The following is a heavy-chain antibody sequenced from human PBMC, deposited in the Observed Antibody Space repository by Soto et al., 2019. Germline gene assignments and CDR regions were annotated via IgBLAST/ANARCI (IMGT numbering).Heavy chain of an antibody. Sequence: AGTLSVTCPVSGGSISRRNWRRWVRQPPGKGLEWIGEIYHSGSTNYNPSLKSRVTISVDKSKNQFSLKLSSVTAADTAVYYCSVAEEYYYYGMDVWGQGTTVS. CDR2: IYHSGST. CDR3: SVAEEYYYYGMDV. V-gene: IGHV4-4*02. CDR1: GGSISRRNW. J-gene: IGHJ6*02.